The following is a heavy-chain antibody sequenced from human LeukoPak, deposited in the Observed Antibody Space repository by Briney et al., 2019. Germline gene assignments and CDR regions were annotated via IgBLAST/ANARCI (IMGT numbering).Heavy chain of an antibody. CDR1: GGSISSGSYY. Sequence: PSETLSLTCTVSGGSISSGSYYWSWIRQPAGKGLEWIGRIYTSGSTNYNPSLKSRVTISVDTSKNQFSLKLSSVTAADTAVYYCAGVIAKRYYYDSSGAVPNDYWGQGTLVTVSS. J-gene: IGHJ4*02. CDR2: IYTSGST. D-gene: IGHD3-22*01. CDR3: AGVIAKRYYYDSSGAVPNDY. V-gene: IGHV4-61*02.